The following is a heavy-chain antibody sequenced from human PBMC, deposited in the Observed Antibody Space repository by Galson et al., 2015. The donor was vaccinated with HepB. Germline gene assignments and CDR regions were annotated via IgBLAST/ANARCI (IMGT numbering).Heavy chain of an antibody. V-gene: IGHV3-11*06. CDR1: GFTFSDYY. CDR2: ISGSSSYT. D-gene: IGHD1-26*01. J-gene: IGHJ4*02. Sequence: SLRLSCAASGFTFSDYYMSWIRQAPGKGLKWVSYISGSSSYTNYADSVKGRFTVSRDNAKNSLYLQMNSLTAEDTAVYYCARDIISGSYFDYWGQGTLVTVSS. CDR3: ARDIISGSYFDY.